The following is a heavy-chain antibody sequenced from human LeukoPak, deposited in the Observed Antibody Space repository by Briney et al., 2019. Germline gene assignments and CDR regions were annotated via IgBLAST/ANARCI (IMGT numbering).Heavy chain of an antibody. J-gene: IGHJ4*02. V-gene: IGHV3-23*01. Sequence: PGGSLRLSCAASGFTFGSYAMTWVRQAPGKGLEWVSVISGGGGDANYADSVKGRFTISRDNSKNTLYLQMSSLRAGDTAIYYCAKTPKLIRGTPDYWGQGTLVIVSS. CDR2: ISGGGGDA. D-gene: IGHD3-10*01. CDR3: AKTPKLIRGTPDY. CDR1: GFTFGSYA.